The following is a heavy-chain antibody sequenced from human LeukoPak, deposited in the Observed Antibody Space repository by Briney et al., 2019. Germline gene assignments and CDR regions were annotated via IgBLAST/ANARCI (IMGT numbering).Heavy chain of an antibody. CDR3: ARRGRGAWFGDLKWFDP. D-gene: IGHD3-10*01. V-gene: IGHV4-39*01. CDR1: GGSISSSSYY. Sequence: NPSETLSLTCTVSGGSISSSSYYWGWIRQPPGKGLEWIGSIYYSGSTYYNPSLKSRVTISVDTSKNQFSLKLSSVTAADTAVYYCARRGRGAWFGDLKWFDPWGQGTLVTVSS. CDR2: IYYSGST. J-gene: IGHJ5*02.